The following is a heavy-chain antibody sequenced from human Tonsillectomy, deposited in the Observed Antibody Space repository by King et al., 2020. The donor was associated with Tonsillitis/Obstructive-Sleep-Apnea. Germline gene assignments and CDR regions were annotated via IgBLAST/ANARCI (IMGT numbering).Heavy chain of an antibody. CDR3: AHSPHGYYYYDSSGYSSVWLDP. CDR1: GFSLSTSGVG. D-gene: IGHD3-22*01. V-gene: IGHV2-5*02. J-gene: IGHJ5*02. CDR2: IYWDDDK. Sequence: TLKESGPTLVKPTQTLTLTCTFSGFSLSTSGVGVGGIRQPPGKALEWLALIYWDDDKRYSPSLKSRLTITKDPSKNQVVLTMTNMDPVDTATSYCAHSPHGYYYYDSSGYSSVWLDPWGQGTLVTVSS.